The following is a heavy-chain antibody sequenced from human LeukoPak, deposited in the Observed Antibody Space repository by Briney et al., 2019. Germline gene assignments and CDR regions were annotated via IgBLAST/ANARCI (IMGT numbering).Heavy chain of an antibody. CDR3: ARDYYGSGSYYK. V-gene: IGHV4-34*01. Sequence: SETLSLTCTVSGGSISSYYWSWVRQPPGKGLEWIGEISHSGSTHYNPSLKSRVTISVDTSNNQFSLKLGSVTAADTAVYYCARDYYGSGSYYKWGQGTLVTVSS. CDR1: GGSISSYY. D-gene: IGHD3-10*01. CDR2: ISHSGST. J-gene: IGHJ4*02.